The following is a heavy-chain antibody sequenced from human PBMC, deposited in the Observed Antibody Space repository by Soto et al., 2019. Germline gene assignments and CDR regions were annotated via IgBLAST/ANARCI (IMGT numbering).Heavy chain of an antibody. J-gene: IGHJ1*01. D-gene: IGHD2-21*02. Sequence: SDTMALASTVCGVSVSIRRDVWCLNRQPPGKGLEWIGSVYYSGSTYYNPSLKSRVTISVDTSKNQFSLKLTSVTAADTAVYYCANTLRGDYYFFQHWGQGSLVTVPS. CDR3: ANTLRGDYYFFQH. V-gene: IGHV4-39*01. CDR1: GVSVSIRRDV. CDR2: VYYSGST.